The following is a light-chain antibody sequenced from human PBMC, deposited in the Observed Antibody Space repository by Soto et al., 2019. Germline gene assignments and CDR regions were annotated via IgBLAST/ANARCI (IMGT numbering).Light chain of an antibody. Sequence: QSVLTQPASVSGSPGQSITISCAGTSSDVGGYNYVSWYQQHPGKVPKLMIYEVNNRPSGVSNRFSGSKSANTASLTISGLQAEDAADYYCASYTSSGSVVFGGGTQLTVL. CDR3: ASYTSSGSVV. CDR1: SSDVGGYNY. CDR2: EVN. J-gene: IGLJ3*02. V-gene: IGLV2-14*01.